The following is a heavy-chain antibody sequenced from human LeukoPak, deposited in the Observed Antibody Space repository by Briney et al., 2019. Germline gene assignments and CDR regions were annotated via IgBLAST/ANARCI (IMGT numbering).Heavy chain of an antibody. J-gene: IGHJ4*02. CDR2: ISYDGSRK. CDR1: GFTFSNFA. Sequence: GRSLRLSCATSGFTFSNFAMHWVRLAPGKGLHWVSFISYDGSRKYYADSVKGRFTISRDSSNSTEYLDMNSLGPEDTAVYFCARDHSYGYAYSFDFWGQGNLVTVSS. D-gene: IGHD5-18*01. CDR3: ARDHSYGYAYSFDF. V-gene: IGHV3-30*02.